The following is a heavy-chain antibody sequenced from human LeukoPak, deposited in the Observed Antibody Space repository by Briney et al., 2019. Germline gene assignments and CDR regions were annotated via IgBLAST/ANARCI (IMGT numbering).Heavy chain of an antibody. Sequence: PSETLSLTCTVSGGSISSYYWSWIRQPPGKGLEWIGYIYYSGSTNYNPSLKSRVTISVDTSKNQFSLKLSSVIAADTAVYYCARGLGITMIVVVITPRGFDYWGQGTLVTVSS. V-gene: IGHV4-59*12. D-gene: IGHD3-22*01. CDR2: IYYSGST. CDR3: ARGLGITMIVVVITPRGFDY. CDR1: GGSISSYY. J-gene: IGHJ4*02.